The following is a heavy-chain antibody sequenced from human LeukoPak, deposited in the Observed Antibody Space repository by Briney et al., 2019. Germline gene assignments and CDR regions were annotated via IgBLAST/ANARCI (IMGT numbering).Heavy chain of an antibody. CDR3: ARADDYYYYGMDV. D-gene: IGHD3-3*01. CDR2: TYYSGST. V-gene: IGHV4-61*08. CDR1: GGSISSGDYY. Sequence: SETLSLTCTVSGGSISSGDYYWSWIRQPPGKGLEWIGYTYYSGSTNYNPSLKSRVTISVDTSKNQFSLKLSSVTAADTAVYYCARADDYYYYGMDVWGQGTTVTVSS. J-gene: IGHJ6*02.